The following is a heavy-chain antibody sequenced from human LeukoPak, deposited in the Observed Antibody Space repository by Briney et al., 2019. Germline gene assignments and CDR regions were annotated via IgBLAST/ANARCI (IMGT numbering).Heavy chain of an antibody. V-gene: IGHV1-8*01. CDR2: MNPNSGNT. J-gene: IGHJ3*02. CDR1: GYTFTSYD. D-gene: IGHD3-22*01. Sequence: ASVKVSCKASGYTFTSYDINWVRQATGQGLEWMGWMNPNSGNTGYAQKFQGRVTMTRNTSISTAYMELSSLRSEDTAVYYCARKYNYDSYGRDAFDIWGQGTVVAVSS. CDR3: ARKYNYDSYGRDAFDI.